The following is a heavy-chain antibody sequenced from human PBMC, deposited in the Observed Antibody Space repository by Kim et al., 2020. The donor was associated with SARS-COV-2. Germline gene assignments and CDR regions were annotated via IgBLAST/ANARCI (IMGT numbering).Heavy chain of an antibody. V-gene: IGHV3-21*06. Sequence: YADPVQGRFTISRDNAKSTLYLQINSLRAEDTAVYYCARDGGHYGDFHIDYWGQGTLVTVAS. J-gene: IGHJ4*02. CDR3: ARDGGHYGDFHIDY. D-gene: IGHD4-17*01.